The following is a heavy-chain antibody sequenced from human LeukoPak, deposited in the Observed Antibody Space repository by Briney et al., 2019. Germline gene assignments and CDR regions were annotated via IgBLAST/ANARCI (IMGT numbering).Heavy chain of an antibody. J-gene: IGHJ4*02. Sequence: GGSLRLSCAASGFTFSSYSMNWVRQASGKGLEWVSAISTSGDSVYYRDSVKGRFTISRDNSKNTLYLHMNSLSVEDTALYYCAKRRKSGIGSLYYFDFWGQGTLVTVSS. CDR2: ISTSGDSV. CDR1: GFTFSSYS. D-gene: IGHD1-14*01. V-gene: IGHV3-23*01. CDR3: AKRRKSGIGSLYYFDF.